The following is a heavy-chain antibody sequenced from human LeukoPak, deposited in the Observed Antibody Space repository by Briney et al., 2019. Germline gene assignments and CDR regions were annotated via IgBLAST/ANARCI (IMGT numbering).Heavy chain of an antibody. CDR1: GFTFSSYG. J-gene: IGHJ6*02. V-gene: IGHV3-33*01. CDR3: ARDRIVVVPAAHLYYYYGMDV. Sequence: GGSLRLSCAASGFTFSSYGMHWVRQAPGKGLEWVAVIWYDGSNKYYADSVKGRFTISRDNSKNTLYLQMNSLRAEDTAVYYCARDRIVVVPAAHLYYYYGMDVWGQGTTVTVSS. D-gene: IGHD2-2*01. CDR2: IWYDGSNK.